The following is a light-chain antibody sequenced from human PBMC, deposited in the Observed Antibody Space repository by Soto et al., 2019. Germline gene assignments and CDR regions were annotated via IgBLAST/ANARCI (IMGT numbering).Light chain of an antibody. CDR1: SSDVGGYNY. CDR2: DVS. Sequence: QSALTQPRSVSGSPGQSVTISCTGTSSDVGGYNYVSWYQQHPGKAPKLMIYDVSKRPSGVPDRFSGSKSGNTASLTISGLQAGDEADYFCRSYAGRYSLYFFGTGTKLTVL. V-gene: IGLV2-11*01. CDR3: RSYAGRYSLYF. J-gene: IGLJ1*01.